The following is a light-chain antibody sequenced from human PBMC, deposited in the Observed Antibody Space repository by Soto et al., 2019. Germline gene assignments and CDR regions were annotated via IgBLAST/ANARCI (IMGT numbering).Light chain of an antibody. CDR3: QQYHSSWT. CDR1: QSISSW. Sequence: DIQMTQSPSTLSASVGDRVTITCRASQSISSWLAWYQQKPGKAPKLLIYKASNLESGVPSRFSGSGSGTEFTLTISSLQPDDFATYYCQQYHSSWTFGQGTKVEIK. V-gene: IGKV1-5*03. CDR2: KAS. J-gene: IGKJ1*01.